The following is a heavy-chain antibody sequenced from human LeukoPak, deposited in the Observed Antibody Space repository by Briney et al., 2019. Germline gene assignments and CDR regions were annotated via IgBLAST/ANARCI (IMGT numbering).Heavy chain of an antibody. V-gene: IGHV3-23*01. D-gene: IGHD5-18*01. CDR3: AKAGFGLIRGYSYGYQYQYYFDY. CDR2: ISGSGGST. Sequence: GGSLRLSCAASGFTFSSYAMSWVRQAPGKGLEWVSAISGSGGSTYYADSVKGRFTISRDNSKNTLYLQMNSLRAEDTAVYYCAKAGFGLIRGYSYGYQYQYYFDYWGQGTLVTVSS. J-gene: IGHJ4*02. CDR1: GFTFSSYA.